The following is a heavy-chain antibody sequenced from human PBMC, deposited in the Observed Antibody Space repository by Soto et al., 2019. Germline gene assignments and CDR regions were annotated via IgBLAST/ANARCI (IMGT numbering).Heavy chain of an antibody. V-gene: IGHV1-18*01. CDR2: ISAYNGNT. Sequence: QVPLVQSGAEVKKPGASVKVSCKASGYTFTSYGISWVRQAPGQGLEWMGWISAYNGNTNYAQKLQGRVTMTTDTSTSTAYMELRSLRSDDTAVYYCAQLGWDLDSWLSFDYWGQGTLVTVSS. CDR1: GYTFTSYG. D-gene: IGHD3-9*01. J-gene: IGHJ4*02. CDR3: AQLGWDLDSWLSFDY.